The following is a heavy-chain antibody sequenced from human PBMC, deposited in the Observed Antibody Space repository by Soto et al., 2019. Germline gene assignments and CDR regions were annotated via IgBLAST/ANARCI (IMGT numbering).Heavy chain of an antibody. CDR2: INPNSGGT. CDR1: EYTFTGYY. V-gene: IGHV1-2*02. CDR3: AKTASPTTCYNCYYYGLDV. Sequence: ASVKVSCKASEYTFTGYYIHWVRQAPGQGLEWMGWINPNSGGTKYGQKFQGRVTMTRDTSISTAYMELNSLRSGDTAVYFCAKTASPTTCYNCYYYGLDVWGQGTTVTVSS. J-gene: IGHJ6*02. D-gene: IGHD2-2*02.